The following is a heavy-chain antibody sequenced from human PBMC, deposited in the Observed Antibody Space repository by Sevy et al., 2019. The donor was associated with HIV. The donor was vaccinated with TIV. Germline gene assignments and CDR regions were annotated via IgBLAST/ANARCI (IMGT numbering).Heavy chain of an antibody. CDR2: ISYDGSNK. J-gene: IGHJ6*02. D-gene: IGHD3-16*01. CDR1: GFTFSSYA. V-gene: IGHV3-30-3*01. CDR3: ARSRGVMVTIGYYYGMDV. Sequence: GGSLRLSCAASGFTFSSYAMHWVRQAPGKGLEWVAVISYDGSNKYYADSVKGRLTISRDNSKNTLYLQMNSLRAEDTSVYYCARSRGVMVTIGYYYGMDVWGQGTTVTVSS.